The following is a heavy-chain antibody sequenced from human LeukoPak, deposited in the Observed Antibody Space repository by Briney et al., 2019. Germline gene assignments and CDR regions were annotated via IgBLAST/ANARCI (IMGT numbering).Heavy chain of an antibody. D-gene: IGHD3-16*01. CDR2: INGDGGST. V-gene: IGHV3-23*01. CDR3: AKWGAQWGSYRVVDC. Sequence: PGGSLRLSCAASGFTFCSYVMSWVRQARGKGLEWVSAINGDGGSTYYADSVKGRFTISRDNSNNTLFLQMNSLRVEDTAVYYGAKWGAQWGSYRVVDCWGRGAMVTVSS. J-gene: IGHJ4*02. CDR1: GFTFCSYV.